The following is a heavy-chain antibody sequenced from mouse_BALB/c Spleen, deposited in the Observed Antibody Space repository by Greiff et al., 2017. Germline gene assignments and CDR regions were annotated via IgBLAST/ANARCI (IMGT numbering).Heavy chain of an antibody. CDR2: IYPGDGDT. Sequence: VKLQESGAELARPGASVKLSCKASGYTFTSYWMQWVKQRPGQGLEWIGAIYPGDGDTRYTQKFKGKATLTADKSSSTAYMQLSSLASEDSAVYYCARGGMIPLDYWGQGTSVTVSS. V-gene: IGHV1-87*01. CDR3: ARGGMIPLDY. J-gene: IGHJ4*01. D-gene: IGHD2-3*01. CDR1: GYTFTSYW.